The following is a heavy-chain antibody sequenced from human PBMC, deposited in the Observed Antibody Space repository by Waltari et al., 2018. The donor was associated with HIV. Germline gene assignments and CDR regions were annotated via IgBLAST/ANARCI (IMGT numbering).Heavy chain of an antibody. CDR1: GYTFATSG. J-gene: IGHJ4*02. V-gene: IGHV1-18*01. CDR3: ARDRQRRTVAGTFDH. D-gene: IGHD6-19*01. CDR2: IRAYNGQT. Sequence: QVQLVQSGPEVKKPGASVKVSCKTSGYTFATSGISWVRKAPGQRLEWMGWIRAYNGQTNYPQKLQDRVTMTTDKSTNTAYMELRRRTSDDTAVYFCARDRQRRTVAGTFDHWGQGTLVTVSS.